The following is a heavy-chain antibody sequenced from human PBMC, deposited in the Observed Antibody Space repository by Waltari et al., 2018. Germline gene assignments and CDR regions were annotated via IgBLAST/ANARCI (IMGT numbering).Heavy chain of an antibody. CDR1: GYSFTSYW. Sequence: EVQLVQSGAEVKKPGESLKISCKGSGYSFTSYWIGWVRQMPGNGLEWMGIIYPGDSETRYSPSFQGQVTISADKSISTAYLQWSSLKASDTAMYYCARLGNYRRDYYYGMDVWGQGTTVTVSS. J-gene: IGHJ6*02. CDR3: ARLGNYRRDYYYGMDV. V-gene: IGHV5-51*01. D-gene: IGHD4-4*01. CDR2: IYPGDSET.